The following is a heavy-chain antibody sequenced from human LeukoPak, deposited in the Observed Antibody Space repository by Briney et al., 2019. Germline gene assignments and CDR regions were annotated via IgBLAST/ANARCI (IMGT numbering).Heavy chain of an antibody. CDR3: ARAWGYGGLYSVSDV. V-gene: IGHV3-64*01. D-gene: IGHD5-12*01. J-gene: IGHJ6*04. CDR1: GFTFSSYA. Sequence: ESGGSLRLSCAASGFTFSSYAMHWVRQAPGKGLEYVSAISSNGGSTYYANSVKGRFTISRDNSKNTLYLQMGSLRAEDMAVYYCARAWGYGGLYSVSDVWGKGTTVTVSS. CDR2: ISSNGGST.